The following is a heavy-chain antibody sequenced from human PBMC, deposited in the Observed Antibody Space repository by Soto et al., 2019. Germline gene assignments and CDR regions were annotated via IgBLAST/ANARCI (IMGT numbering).Heavy chain of an antibody. CDR2: IYSGGST. CDR3: ARGSSGYGYDAFDT. V-gene: IGHV3-53*04. D-gene: IGHD5-12*01. Sequence: EVQLVESGGGLVQPGGSLRLSCAASGFIVSNNYMNWVRQAPGKGLEWVSVIYSGGSTYYADSVKGRFAISRHTSKNTVDLQMNSLRAEDTAVYYCARGSSGYGYDAFDTWGQGTVVTVSS. J-gene: IGHJ3*02. CDR1: GFIVSNNY.